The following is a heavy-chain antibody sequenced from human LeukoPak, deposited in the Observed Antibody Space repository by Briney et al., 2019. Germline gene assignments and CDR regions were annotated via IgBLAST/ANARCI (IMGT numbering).Heavy chain of an antibody. J-gene: IGHJ4*02. CDR2: ISWSSEYM. CDR3: AKEVAVAGTVY. Sequence: GGSLRLSCAASRFTFRASAMHWVRQVPGKGLEWVSSISWSSEYMFYADSVKGRFTISRDNSKNTLYLQMNSLRAEDTAVYYCAKEVAVAGTVYWGQGTLVTVSS. D-gene: IGHD6-19*01. V-gene: IGHV3-9*01. CDR1: RFTFRASA.